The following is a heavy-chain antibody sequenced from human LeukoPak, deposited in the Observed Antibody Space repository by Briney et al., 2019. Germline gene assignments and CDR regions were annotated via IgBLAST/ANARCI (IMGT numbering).Heavy chain of an antibody. J-gene: IGHJ4*02. Sequence: PSETLSLTCTVSGGSISSGGYYWSWIRQHPGKGLEWIGYIYYNGSTYYNPSLKSRVTISVDTSKNQFSLKLSSVTAADTAVYYCARGPYYYDSKTFDYWGQGTLVTVSS. D-gene: IGHD3-22*01. CDR3: ARGPYYYDSKTFDY. V-gene: IGHV4-31*03. CDR2: IYYNGST. CDR1: GGSISSGGYY.